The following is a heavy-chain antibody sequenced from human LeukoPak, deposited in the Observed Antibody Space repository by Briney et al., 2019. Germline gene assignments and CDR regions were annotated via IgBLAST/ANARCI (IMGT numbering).Heavy chain of an antibody. CDR1: GFTFSSYW. J-gene: IGHJ6*03. D-gene: IGHD2-15*01. CDR3: ARDYSGYYYYMDV. Sequence: GGSLRLSCTASGFTFSSYWMSWVRQAPGKGLEWVSYISSSSSTIYYADSVKGRFTISRDNAKNSLYLQMNSLRAEDTAVYYCARDYSGYYYYMDVWGKGTTVTVSS. CDR2: ISSSSSTI. V-gene: IGHV3-48*01.